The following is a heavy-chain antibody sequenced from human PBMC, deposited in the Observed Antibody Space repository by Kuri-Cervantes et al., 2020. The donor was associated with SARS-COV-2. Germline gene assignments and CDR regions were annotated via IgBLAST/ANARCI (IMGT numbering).Heavy chain of an antibody. CDR3: AREGPIYYYYYYMDV. J-gene: IGHJ6*03. Sequence: ESLKISCAVYGGSFSGYYWSWIRQPAGKGLEWIGRIYTSGSTNYNPSLKSRVTMSVDTSKNQFSLKLSSVTAADTAVYYCAREGPIYYYYYYMDVWGKGTTVTVSS. V-gene: IGHV4-4*07. CDR2: IYTSGST. CDR1: GGSFSGYY.